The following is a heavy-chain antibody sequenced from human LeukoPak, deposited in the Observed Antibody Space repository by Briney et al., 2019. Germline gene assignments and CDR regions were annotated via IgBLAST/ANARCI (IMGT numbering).Heavy chain of an antibody. CDR1: GGSISSYY. J-gene: IGHJ6*02. Sequence: SETLSLTCTVSGGSISSYYWSWIRQPPGKGLEWIGYIYYSGSTNYNPSLKSRVTISVDTSKNQFSLKLSSVTAADTAVYYCAREAVVVASKHNMYNGMDVWGQGTTVTVSS. V-gene: IGHV4-59*01. CDR2: IYYSGST. D-gene: IGHD2-21*01. CDR3: AREAVVVASKHNMYNGMDV.